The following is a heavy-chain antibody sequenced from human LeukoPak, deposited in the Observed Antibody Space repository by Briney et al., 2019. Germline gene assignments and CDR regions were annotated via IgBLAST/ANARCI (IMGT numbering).Heavy chain of an antibody. J-gene: IGHJ4*02. V-gene: IGHV3-21*01. CDR1: GFTFSSYS. Sequence: GGSLRLPCAASGFTFSSYSMNWVRQAPGKGLEWVSSISSSSSYIYYADSVKGRFTISRDNAKNSLYLQMNSLRAEDTAVYYCARDTETYSIFDYWGQGTLVTVSS. D-gene: IGHD4-17*01. CDR3: ARDTETYSIFDY. CDR2: ISSSSSYI.